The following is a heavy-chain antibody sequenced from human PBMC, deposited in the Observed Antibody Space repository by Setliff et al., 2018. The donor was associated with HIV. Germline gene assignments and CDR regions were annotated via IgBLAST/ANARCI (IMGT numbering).Heavy chain of an antibody. V-gene: IGHV7-4-1*02. Sequence: GASVKVSCKASGYTFTSYSINWVRQAPGQGLEWMGWINTNTGNPTYAQDFTGRFVFSLDTSVSTAYLQISILKAEDTAVYYCTRDHTPPPNYDFWSGQLDLRNIFYYMDVWGTGSPVTVSS. D-gene: IGHD3-3*01. J-gene: IGHJ6*03. CDR3: TRDHTPPPNYDFWSGQLDLRNIFYYMDV. CDR2: INTNTGNP. CDR1: GYTFTSYS.